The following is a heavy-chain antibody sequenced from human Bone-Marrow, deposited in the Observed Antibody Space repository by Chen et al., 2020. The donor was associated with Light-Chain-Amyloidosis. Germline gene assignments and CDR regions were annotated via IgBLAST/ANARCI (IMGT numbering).Heavy chain of an antibody. Sequence: EVQLVESGGGLVQPGGSLRLSCAASGFTFSTYAMHWVRQAPGKGLEYVSAITDNGGTTYYANSVKGRFTISRDNSKNTLYLQMGSLRVEDMAVSYCARDTLGTDWYFDLWGRGTLVTVSS. D-gene: IGHD1-26*01. CDR2: ITDNGGTT. CDR3: ARDTLGTDWYFDL. CDR1: GFTFSTYA. J-gene: IGHJ2*01. V-gene: IGHV3-64*01.